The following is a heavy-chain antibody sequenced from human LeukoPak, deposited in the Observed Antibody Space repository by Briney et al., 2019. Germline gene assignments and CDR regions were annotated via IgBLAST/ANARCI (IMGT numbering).Heavy chain of an antibody. CDR3: ARTVSSISSGWYYFDY. Sequence: SETLSLTCTVSGGSISSSSYYWGWIRQPPGKGLEWIGSIYYSGSTYYNPSLKSRVTISVDTSKNQFSLKLSSVTAADTAVYYCARTVSSISSGWYYFDYWGQGALVTVSS. D-gene: IGHD6-19*01. CDR1: GGSISSSSYY. J-gene: IGHJ4*02. CDR2: IYYSGST. V-gene: IGHV4-39*01.